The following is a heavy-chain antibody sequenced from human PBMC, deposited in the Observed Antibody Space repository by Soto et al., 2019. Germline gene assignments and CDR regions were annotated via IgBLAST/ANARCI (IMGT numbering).Heavy chain of an antibody. CDR3: ARAINDYIWGSYAGELSYYFDY. J-gene: IGHJ4*02. V-gene: IGHV3-13*01. CDR2: IGTAGDT. CDR1: GFTFSSYD. D-gene: IGHD3-16*01. Sequence: GGSLRLSCAASGFTFSSYDMHWVRQATGKGLEWVSAIGTAGDTYYPGSVKGRFTISRENAKNSLYLQMNSLRAGDTAVYYCARAINDYIWGSYAGELSYYFDYWGQGTLVTVSS.